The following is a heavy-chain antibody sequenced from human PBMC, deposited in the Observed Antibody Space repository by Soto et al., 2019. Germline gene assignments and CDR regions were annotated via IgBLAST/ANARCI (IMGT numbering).Heavy chain of an antibody. D-gene: IGHD2-2*02. CDR2: IIPIFGTA. V-gene: IGHV1-69*01. CDR1: GGTFRDYA. Sequence: GXSVQVSCKSAGGTFRDYAIDGVRQAPGKGLEWMGGIIPIFGTANYAQKCQGRVTINADASTSTAYMPLSSLRSEDTAVYHCAREDIVVVPAAILYYYYGLDVWAQGTTVTDS. J-gene: IGHJ6*02. CDR3: AREDIVVVPAAILYYYYGLDV.